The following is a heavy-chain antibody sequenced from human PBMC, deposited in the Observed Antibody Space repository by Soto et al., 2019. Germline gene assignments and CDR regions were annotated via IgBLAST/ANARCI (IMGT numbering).Heavy chain of an antibody. CDR3: GAYSSGRLDY. Sequence: EVQLVESGGGLVQPGGSLRLSCAASGFTFSDHYMDWVRQAPGKGLEWVGRIRNKANSYTTDHAASVKGRFTISREDSRNSQYLQKNTLNAEDTVVYYCGAYSSGRLDYWGQGTLVTVSS. V-gene: IGHV3-72*01. CDR1: GFTFSDHY. CDR2: IRNKANSYTT. D-gene: IGHD5-18*01. J-gene: IGHJ4*02.